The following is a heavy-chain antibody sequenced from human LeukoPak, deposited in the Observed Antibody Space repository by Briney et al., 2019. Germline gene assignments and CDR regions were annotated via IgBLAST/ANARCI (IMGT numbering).Heavy chain of an antibody. CDR3: AKGGKWDVTPFDY. V-gene: IGHV3-23*01. J-gene: IGHJ4*02. D-gene: IGHD1-26*01. CDR1: GFTISNYW. CDR2: ISGGGGST. Sequence: GGSLRLSCVGSGFTISNYWMHWVRQAPEKGLEWVSTISGGGGSTYYADSVKGRFTISRDNSKNTLYLQVDSLRAEDTAVYYCAKGGKWDVTPFDYWGQGTLVTVSS.